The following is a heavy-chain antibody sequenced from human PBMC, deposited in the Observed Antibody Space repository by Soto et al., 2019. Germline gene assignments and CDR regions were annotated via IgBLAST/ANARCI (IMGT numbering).Heavy chain of an antibody. CDR1: GFTFSSYG. CDR2: IWYDGSNK. D-gene: IGHD2-8*01. CDR3: ARDPLRYCTNGVCSNYFVS. Sequence: PGRSLRLSCAASGFTFSSYGMHWVRQAPGKGLEWVAVIWYDGSNKYYADSVKGRFTISRDNSKNTLYLQMNSLRAEDTAVYYCARDPLRYCTNGVCSNYFVSWGQGILVSVS. J-gene: IGHJ4*02. V-gene: IGHV3-33*01.